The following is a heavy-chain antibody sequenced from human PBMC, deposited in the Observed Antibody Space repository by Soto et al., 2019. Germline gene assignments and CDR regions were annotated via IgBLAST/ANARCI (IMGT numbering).Heavy chain of an antibody. J-gene: IGHJ2*01. V-gene: IGHV3-11*05. CDR2: ISSSSRYT. CDR1: GFTFSDYY. CDR3: ARDPDWEDDL. D-gene: IGHD1-26*01. Sequence: QVQLVESGGGLVKPGGSLRLSCAASGFTFSDYYMSWIRQAPGKGLEWVSYISSSSRYTNYADSVQGRFTISRDNAKNALYLKMNIMRAEDTAVYYCARDPDWEDDLWGRGTLVTVSS.